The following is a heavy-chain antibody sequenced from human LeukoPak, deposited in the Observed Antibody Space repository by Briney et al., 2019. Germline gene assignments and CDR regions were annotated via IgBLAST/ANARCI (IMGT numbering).Heavy chain of an antibody. CDR2: IVGDGGST. CDR1: GFPFSSYA. Sequence: PGGSLRLSCAASGFPFSSYAMSWVRQAPGKGLEWVSAIVGDGGSTYYADSVKGRFTISRDNSSNTLYLQMNNLRAEDTAVYYCAKTHSSSWHPLDFWGQGTLVTASS. J-gene: IGHJ4*02. CDR3: AKTHSSSWHPLDF. D-gene: IGHD6-13*01. V-gene: IGHV3-23*01.